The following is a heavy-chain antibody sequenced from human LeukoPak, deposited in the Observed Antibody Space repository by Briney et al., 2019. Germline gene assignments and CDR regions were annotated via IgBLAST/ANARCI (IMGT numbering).Heavy chain of an antibody. Sequence: GGSLRLSCAASGFTFSSYAMSWVRQAPGKGLEWVLAISGSGGSTYYADSVKGRFTISRDNSKNTLYLQMNSLRAEDTAAYYCAKGQQQLVPGGFDYWGQGTLVTVSS. CDR2: ISGSGGST. CDR3: AKGQQQLVPGGFDY. V-gene: IGHV3-23*01. D-gene: IGHD6-13*01. J-gene: IGHJ4*02. CDR1: GFTFSSYA.